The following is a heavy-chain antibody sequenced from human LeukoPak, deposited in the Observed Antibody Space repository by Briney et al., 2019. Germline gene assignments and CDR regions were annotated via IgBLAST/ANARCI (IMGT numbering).Heavy chain of an antibody. V-gene: IGHV3-21*01. J-gene: IGHJ6*03. CDR3: ASGSYTTSMDV. D-gene: IGHD4-17*01. Sequence: GGSLRLSCAASGFTFSSYSMNWVRQAPGKGLEWVSSISSGSSYIYYADSVKGRFTISRDNAKNSLYLQMNSLRAEDTAVYYCASGSYTTSMDVWGKGTTVTVSS. CDR2: ISSGSSYI. CDR1: GFTFSSYS.